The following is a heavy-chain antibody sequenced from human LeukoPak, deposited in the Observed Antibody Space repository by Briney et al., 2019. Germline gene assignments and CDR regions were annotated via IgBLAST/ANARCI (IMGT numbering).Heavy chain of an antibody. CDR2: ISGRGGGT. CDR1: GITLSNYG. J-gene: IGHJ4*02. D-gene: IGHD3-22*01. CDR3: AKRGVVIRVILVGFHKEAYYFDS. Sequence: GGSLRLFCAVSGITLSNYGMRWVRQAPGKGLEWVAGISGRGGGTSYADSVKGRFTISRDNPKNTLYLQMNSLRAEDTAVYFCAKRGVVIRVILVGFHKEAYYFDSWGQGALVTVSS. V-gene: IGHV3-23*01.